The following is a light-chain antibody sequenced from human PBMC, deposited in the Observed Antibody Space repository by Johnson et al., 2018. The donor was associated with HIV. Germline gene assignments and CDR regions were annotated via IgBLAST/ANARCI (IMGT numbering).Light chain of an antibody. J-gene: IGLJ1*01. CDR2: DNN. V-gene: IGLV1-51*01. CDR3: GTWDSSLSAGV. Sequence: QSVLTQPPSVSAAPGQKVTISCSGSSSNIGNNYVSWYQQLPGTAPKLVIYDNNKRPSGIPDRFSGSKSGTSATLGITGLQTGDEADYYCGTWDSSLSAGVFGTGTTVTVL. CDR1: SSNIGNNY.